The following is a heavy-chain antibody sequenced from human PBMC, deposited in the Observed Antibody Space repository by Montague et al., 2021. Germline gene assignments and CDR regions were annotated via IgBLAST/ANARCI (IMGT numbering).Heavy chain of an antibody. Sequence: LSLPFPFSRSLLNSDYYWGWIRQPPGKGLEWMGSVSHGGRTYYNPSLKSRVTISVDTSNNHFSLTLSSVTAADTAMYYCARERDRYYYMDIWGKGTTITVSS. J-gene: IGHJ6*03. CDR3: ARERDRYYYMDI. V-gene: IGHV4-38-2*02. CDR1: RSLLNSDYY. CDR2: VSHGGRT.